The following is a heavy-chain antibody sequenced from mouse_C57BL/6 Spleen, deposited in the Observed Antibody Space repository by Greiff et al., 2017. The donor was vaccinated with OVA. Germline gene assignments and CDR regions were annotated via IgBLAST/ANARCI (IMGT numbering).Heavy chain of an antibody. CDR1: GYAFSSSW. Sequence: VQLQQSGPELVKPGASVKISCKASGYAFSSSWMNWVKQRPGKGLEWIGLIYPGDGDTNYNGKFKGKATLTADKSSSTAYMHLSSLTSEDSAVYFCARPYGSSYYAMDYWGQGTSVTVSS. V-gene: IGHV1-82*01. CDR2: IYPGDGDT. J-gene: IGHJ4*01. D-gene: IGHD1-1*01. CDR3: ARPYGSSYYAMDY.